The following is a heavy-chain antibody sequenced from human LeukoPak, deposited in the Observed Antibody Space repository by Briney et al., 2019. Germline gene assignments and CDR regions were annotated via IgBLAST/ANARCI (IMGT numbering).Heavy chain of an antibody. V-gene: IGHV4-59*01. CDR3: ARDDSSGFLDY. D-gene: IGHD5-12*01. CDR2: IYYSGST. CDR1: GGSISSYY. Sequence: SETLSLTCTVSGGSISSYYWSWIRQPPGKGLERIGYIYYSGSTNYNPSLKSRVTISVDTSKNQFSLKLSSVTAADTAVYYCARDDSSGFLDYWGQGTLVTVSS. J-gene: IGHJ4*02.